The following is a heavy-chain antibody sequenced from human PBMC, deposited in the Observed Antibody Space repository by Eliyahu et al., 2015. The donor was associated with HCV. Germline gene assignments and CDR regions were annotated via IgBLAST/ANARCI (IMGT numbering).Heavy chain of an antibody. CDR1: GFSLSTSGMC. CDR2: IDWDDDK. Sequence: QVTLRESGPALVKPTQTLTLTCTFSGFSLSTSGMCVSWIRQPPGKALEWLARIDWDDDKYYSTSLKTRLTISKDTSKNQVVLTMTNMDPVDTATYYCARIQRSGGTGGRGAFDIWGQGTMVTVSS. J-gene: IGHJ3*02. V-gene: IGHV2-70*15. CDR3: ARIQRSGGTGGRGAFDI. D-gene: IGHD2-15*01.